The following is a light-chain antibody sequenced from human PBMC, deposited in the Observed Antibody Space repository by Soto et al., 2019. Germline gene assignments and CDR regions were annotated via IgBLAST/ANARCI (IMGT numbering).Light chain of an antibody. CDR2: GAS. V-gene: IGKV3-20*01. Sequence: MVLTQSPGTLSLSPGERATLSCRASQSVSSSYLAWYQQKPGQAPRLLIYGASNRSTGIPDRFSGSASGTDFTLTISSLDDEDSVVFYCHQYSTLSGYTFGQPTKLEIK. CDR1: QSVSSSY. J-gene: IGKJ2*01. CDR3: HQYSTLSGYT.